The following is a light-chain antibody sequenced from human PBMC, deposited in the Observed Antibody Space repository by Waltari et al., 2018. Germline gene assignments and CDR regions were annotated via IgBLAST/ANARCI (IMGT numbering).Light chain of an antibody. Sequence: IQMTQSPSTLSASLGDRVPITCRASQSINRWLAWYQQKPGKAPKLLIYDVSSLESGVPSRFSGSGSGTEFTLTINSLQPDDFATYYCQQRSKWPLTFGGGTKVEIK. J-gene: IGKJ4*01. V-gene: IGKV1-5*01. CDR3: QQRSKWPLT. CDR1: QSINRW. CDR2: DVS.